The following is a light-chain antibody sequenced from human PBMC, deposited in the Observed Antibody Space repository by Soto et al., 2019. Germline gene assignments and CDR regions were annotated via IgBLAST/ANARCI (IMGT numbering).Light chain of an antibody. CDR3: AAWDDSLSAYV. CDR1: SSDVGGYNY. J-gene: IGLJ1*01. V-gene: IGLV2-8*01. Sequence: QSALTQPPSASGSPGQSVAISCTGTSSDVGGYNYVSWYQQHPGKAPKLMIYEVNKRPSGVPDRFSGSKSGTSASLAISGLRSEDEADYYCAAWDDSLSAYVFGTGTKLTVL. CDR2: EVN.